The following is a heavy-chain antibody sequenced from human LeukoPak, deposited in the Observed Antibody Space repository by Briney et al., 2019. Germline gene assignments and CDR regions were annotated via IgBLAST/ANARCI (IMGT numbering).Heavy chain of an antibody. D-gene: IGHD3-22*01. CDR3: ASGGDSSAEGKNY. CDR2: ISSSSSYI. V-gene: IGHV3-21*01. J-gene: IGHJ4*02. CDR1: GFTFSSYS. Sequence: PGGSLRLSCAASGFTFSSYSMNWVRQAPGKGLEWVSSISSSSSYIYYADSVKGRFTISRDNAKNSLYLQMNSLRAEDTAVYYCASGGDSSAEGKNYWGQGTLVTVSS.